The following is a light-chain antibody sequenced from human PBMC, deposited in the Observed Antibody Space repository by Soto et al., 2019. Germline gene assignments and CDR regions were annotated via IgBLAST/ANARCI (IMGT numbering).Light chain of an antibody. CDR1: QSINSW. Sequence: DIQMTQSPSTLSASVGDRVTITCRASQSINSWLAWYQQKPGKAPKLLIYDASNLESGVPSRFSGSRSGTEFTLTISSLQPDDFATYYCQQYYTYGTFGQGTKVDIK. V-gene: IGKV1-5*01. CDR2: DAS. CDR3: QQYYTYGT. J-gene: IGKJ1*01.